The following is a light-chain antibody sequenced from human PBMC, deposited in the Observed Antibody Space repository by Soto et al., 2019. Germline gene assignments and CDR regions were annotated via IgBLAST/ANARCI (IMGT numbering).Light chain of an antibody. V-gene: IGLV2-14*01. J-gene: IGLJ1*01. CDR2: DVS. CDR1: SSDVGGYNY. Sequence: QSVLTQPASVSGSPGQSIAISCTGTSSDVGGYNYVAWYQQHPDKAPKLLIYDVSNRPSGVSIRFSGSKSGNTASLTISGLLPEYEADYYCTSYTSISTYVFGTGTKVTVL. CDR3: TSYTSISTYV.